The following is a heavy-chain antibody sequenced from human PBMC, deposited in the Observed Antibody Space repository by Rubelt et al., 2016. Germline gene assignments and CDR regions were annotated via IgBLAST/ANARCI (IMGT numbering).Heavy chain of an antibody. CDR2: ISSNGGST. J-gene: IGHJ4*02. D-gene: IGHD6-19*01. V-gene: IGHV3-64D*09. Sequence: EVQLLESGGALVQPGGSLRLSCAASGFTLSSHTMHWVRQAPGKGLEYVSGISSNGGSTNYADPVKGRFTISRDNSKNTLYLQMSSLRPDDTAVYYCVRMFTSGWFFDYWGQGTLVSVSS. CDR3: VRMFTSGWFFDY. CDR1: GFTLSSHT.